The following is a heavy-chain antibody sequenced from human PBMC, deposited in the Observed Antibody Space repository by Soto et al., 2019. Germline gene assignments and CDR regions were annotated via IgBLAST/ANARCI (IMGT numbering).Heavy chain of an antibody. Sequence: PSETLSLTCTVSVGSISSYCWSWIRQPAGKGLEWIGRIYTSGSTNYNPSLKSRFTMSVDTSKNQFSLKLSSVTAADTAVYYCARDTNSGWYVLPLWGQGNLVTVSS. CDR3: ARDTNSGWYVLPL. CDR1: VGSISSYC. CDR2: IYTSGST. V-gene: IGHV4-4*07. J-gene: IGHJ4*02. D-gene: IGHD6-19*01.